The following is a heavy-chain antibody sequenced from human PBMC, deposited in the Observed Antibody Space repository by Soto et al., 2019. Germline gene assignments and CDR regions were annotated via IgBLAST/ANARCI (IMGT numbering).Heavy chain of an antibody. V-gene: IGHV1-46*01. Sequence: QVQLVQSGAEVKQPGASVRVSCKASVDTFTTYYVHWVRQAPGQGLDWMGKMNPSGVSAINAQKFPGRVTVTRVTSASTVYMELSSLRAEDTAVYYCVSVALSYWGHGTLVTVSS. CDR3: VSVALSY. J-gene: IGHJ4*01. CDR2: MNPSGVSA. CDR1: VDTFTTYY.